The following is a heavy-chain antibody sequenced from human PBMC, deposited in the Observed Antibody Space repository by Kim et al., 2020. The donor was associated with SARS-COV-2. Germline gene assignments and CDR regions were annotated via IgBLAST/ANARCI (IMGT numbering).Heavy chain of an antibody. J-gene: IGHJ6*02. CDR3: ARVEDDISGYYYDSYYYGMDV. D-gene: IGHD3-22*01. V-gene: IGHV3-11*05. Sequence: GGSLRLSCAASGFTFSDYYMSWIRQAPGKGLEWVSYISSSSSYTNYADSVKGRFTISRDNAKNSLYLQMNSLRAEDTAVYYCARVEDDISGYYYDSYYYGMDVRGQGTTVTVSS. CDR1: GFTFSDYY. CDR2: ISSSSSYT.